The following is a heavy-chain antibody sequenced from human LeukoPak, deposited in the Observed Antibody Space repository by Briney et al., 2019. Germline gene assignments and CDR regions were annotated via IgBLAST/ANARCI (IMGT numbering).Heavy chain of an antibody. CDR1: GGSFSGYY. J-gene: IGHJ4*02. CDR3: ARGGRARNFDY. CDR2: INHSGST. V-gene: IGHV4-34*01. Sequence: PSETLSLTCAVYGGSFSGYYWSWIRQPPGKGLEWIGEINHSGSTNYNPSLKSRVTISVDTSKNQFSLKLSSVTAADTAVYYCARGGRARNFDYWGQGTLVTVSS.